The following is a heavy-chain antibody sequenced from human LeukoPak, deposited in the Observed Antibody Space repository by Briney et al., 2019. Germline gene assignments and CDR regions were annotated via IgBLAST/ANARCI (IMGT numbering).Heavy chain of an antibody. J-gene: IGHJ4*02. Sequence: SETLSLTCTVSGGSISGYYWSWIRQPPGKGLEWIGYIYTSGSTNFNPSLKTRVTISVDVSKNQFSLKLSSVTAADTAVYYCARTGYSSSWWYFDSWGQGTLVTVSS. V-gene: IGHV4-4*09. D-gene: IGHD6-13*01. CDR1: GGSISGYY. CDR3: ARTGYSSSWWYFDS. CDR2: IYTSGST.